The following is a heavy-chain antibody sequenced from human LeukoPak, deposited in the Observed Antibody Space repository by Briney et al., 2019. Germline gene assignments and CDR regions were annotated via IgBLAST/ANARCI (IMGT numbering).Heavy chain of an antibody. V-gene: IGHV3-23*01. Sequence: GGSLRLSCAASGFTFSSYAMTWVRQAPGKGLEWVAAISGSAGNTYYTDSVKGRFTISRDNSKNTLYLQMNSLRAEDTAVYYCAKDFLPGRAIAVGGLDYWGQGTLVTVSS. CDR3: AKDFLPGRAIAVGGLDY. CDR1: GFTFSSYA. D-gene: IGHD6-19*01. CDR2: ISGSAGNT. J-gene: IGHJ4*02.